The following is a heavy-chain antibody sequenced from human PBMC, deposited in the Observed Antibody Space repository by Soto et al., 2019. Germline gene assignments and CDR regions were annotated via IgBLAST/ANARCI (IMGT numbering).Heavy chain of an antibody. CDR2: IATTGETT. CDR1: GFTFNTYD. D-gene: IGHD3-3*01. J-gene: IGHJ4*01. CDR3: VRQWGG. Sequence: EVQLLESGGGLVQPGGSLRLSCAASGFTFNTYDMSWVRQAPGTGLEWVSSIATTGETTFYADSVRGRFTISRDNSKNTLFLQITTLRADDTAIYCCVRQWGGWGHGTRVTVSS. V-gene: IGHV3-23*01.